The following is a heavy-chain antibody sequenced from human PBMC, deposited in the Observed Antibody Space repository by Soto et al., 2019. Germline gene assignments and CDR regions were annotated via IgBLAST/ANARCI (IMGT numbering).Heavy chain of an antibody. CDR3: ARDKVGSFDY. D-gene: IGHD3-10*01. CDR1: GFTFSSYG. V-gene: IGHV3-33*01. J-gene: IGHJ4*02. Sequence: QVQLVESGGGVVQPRRSLRLSCAASGFTFSSYGMHWVRQAPGKGLEWVAVIWYDGSNKYYADSVKGRFTISRDNSKNTLYLQMNSLRAEDTAVYYCARDKVGSFDYWGQGTLVTVSS. CDR2: IWYDGSNK.